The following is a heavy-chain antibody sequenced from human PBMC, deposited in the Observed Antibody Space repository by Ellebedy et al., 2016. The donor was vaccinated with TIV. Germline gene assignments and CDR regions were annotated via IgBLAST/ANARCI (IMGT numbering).Heavy chain of an antibody. V-gene: IGHV3-11*01. D-gene: IGHD3-16*02. Sequence: PGGSLRLSCTASGFTFSDYYMTWIRQAPGTGLEWVSYISSTYTPIYYADSVKGRFTISRDNAKNSLYLQMNSLRPEDTAVYYCARDRPWGTYRYYFDYWGQGTLVTVST. J-gene: IGHJ4*02. CDR1: GFTFSDYY. CDR3: ARDRPWGTYRYYFDY. CDR2: ISSTYTPI.